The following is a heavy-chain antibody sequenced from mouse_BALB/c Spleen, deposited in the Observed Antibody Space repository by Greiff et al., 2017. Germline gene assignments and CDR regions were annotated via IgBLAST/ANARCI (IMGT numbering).Heavy chain of an antibody. D-gene: IGHD2-14*01. Sequence: QLQQSGTVLARPGASVKMSCKASGYTFTSYWMHWVKQRPGQGLEWIGAIYPGNSDTSYNQKFKGKAKLTAVTSTSTAYMELSSLTNEDSAVYYCTRYYRYLYYAMDYWGQGTSVTVSS. CDR3: TRYYRYLYYAMDY. V-gene: IGHV1-5*01. J-gene: IGHJ4*01. CDR1: GYTFTSYW. CDR2: IYPGNSDT.